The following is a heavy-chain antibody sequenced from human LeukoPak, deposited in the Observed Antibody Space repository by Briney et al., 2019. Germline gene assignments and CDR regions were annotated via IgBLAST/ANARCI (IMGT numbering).Heavy chain of an antibody. V-gene: IGHV1-2*02. CDR1: GYTFTGYY. CDR3: AITKLAVAGTFRHAFDI. J-gene: IGHJ3*02. D-gene: IGHD6-19*01. Sequence: ASAKVSCKASGYTFTGYYMHWVRQAPGQGLEWMGWINPNSGGTNYAQKFQGRVTMTRDTSISTAYMELSRLRSDDTAVYYCAITKLAVAGTFRHAFDIWGQGTMVTVSS. CDR2: INPNSGGT.